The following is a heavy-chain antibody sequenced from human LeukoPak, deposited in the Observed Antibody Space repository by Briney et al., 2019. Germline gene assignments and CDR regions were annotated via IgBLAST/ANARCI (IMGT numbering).Heavy chain of an antibody. J-gene: IGHJ4*02. CDR1: GVSISSSNSY. V-gene: IGHV4-39*01. Sequence: SETLSLTCTVSGVSISSSNSYWGWIRQPPGKGLEWIGSIYYSGNTYYNASLKCQVSISIDTSKNQFSLRLTSVTAADTAVYYCARQTGSGLFILPGGQGTLVTVSS. CDR3: ARQTGSGLFILP. CDR2: IYYSGNT. D-gene: IGHD3/OR15-3a*01.